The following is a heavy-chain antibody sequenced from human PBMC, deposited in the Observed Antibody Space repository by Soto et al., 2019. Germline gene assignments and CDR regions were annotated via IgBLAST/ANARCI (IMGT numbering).Heavy chain of an antibody. J-gene: IGHJ4*02. D-gene: IGHD3-3*01. Sequence: GGSLRLSCVVAGLNFDDFAMHWVRQAPGKGLEWVSGITGNSRVLAYADSVKGRFTISRDNARNSLYLQMDSLRDEDTALYYCAKGRYDFWSPYYFDSWGQGTLVTVSS. V-gene: IGHV3-9*01. CDR1: GLNFDDFA. CDR2: ITGNSRVL. CDR3: AKGRYDFWSPYYFDS.